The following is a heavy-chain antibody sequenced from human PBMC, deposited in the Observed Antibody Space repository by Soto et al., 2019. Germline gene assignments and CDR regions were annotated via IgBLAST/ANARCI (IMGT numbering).Heavy chain of an antibody. CDR3: VKDQGGYSGYVFDY. Sequence: PGGSLRLSCAASGFTFSSYAMSWVRQAPGKGLEWVSAISGSGGSTYYADSVKGRFTISRDNSKNTLYLQMSSLRAEDTAVYYCVKDQGGYSGYVFDYRGQGTLVTVSS. D-gene: IGHD5-12*01. J-gene: IGHJ4*02. CDR1: GFTFSSYA. CDR2: ISGSGGST. V-gene: IGHV3-23*01.